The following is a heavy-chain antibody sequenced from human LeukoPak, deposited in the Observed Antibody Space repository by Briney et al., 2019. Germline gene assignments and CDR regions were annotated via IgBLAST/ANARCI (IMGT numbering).Heavy chain of an antibody. V-gene: IGHV1-8*01. CDR2: MNPNSGNT. CDR1: VDTFSTYG. CDR3: ARVIWGPVVYYNMDV. Sequence: ASVNVSYKPAVDTFSTYGLNWVREATGQGLEWMGWMNPNSGNTGYAQKFQGRVTMTRNTSISTAYMELSSLRSEDTAVYCSARVIWGPVVYYNMDVWGKGTTVTVSS. D-gene: IGHD3-16*01. J-gene: IGHJ6*03.